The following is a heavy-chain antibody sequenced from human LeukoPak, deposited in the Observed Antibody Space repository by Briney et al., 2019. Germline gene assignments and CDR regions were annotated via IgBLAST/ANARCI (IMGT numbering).Heavy chain of an antibody. CDR2: INAGNGNT. J-gene: IGHJ4*02. D-gene: IGHD1-26*01. Sequence: ASVKVSCKASGYTFTSYAMHWVRQASGQRLEWMGWINAGNGNTKYSQKFQGRVTITRDTSASTAYMELSSLRSEDTAVYYCARDGVVGANDYFDYWGQGTLVTVSS. V-gene: IGHV1-3*01. CDR3: ARDGVVGANDYFDY. CDR1: GYTFTSYA.